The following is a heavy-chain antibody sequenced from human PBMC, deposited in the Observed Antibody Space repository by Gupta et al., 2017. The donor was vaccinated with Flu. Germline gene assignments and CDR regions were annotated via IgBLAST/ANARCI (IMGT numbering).Heavy chain of an antibody. CDR1: GSSIHSNNYY. CDR3: ARHKAPVTTSPDYFDY. J-gene: IGHJ4*02. V-gene: IGHV4-39*01. D-gene: IGHD4-17*01. CDR2: IYYSGRT. Sequence: QLQLQESGPGLVKPSETLSLTCTVSGSSIHSNNYYWGWIRQPPGKGLEWIGSIYYSGRTYYKPSLRSRVTISVDTSKNQFSLKLSSVTAADTAVYYCARHKAPVTTSPDYFDYWGQGTRVTVSS.